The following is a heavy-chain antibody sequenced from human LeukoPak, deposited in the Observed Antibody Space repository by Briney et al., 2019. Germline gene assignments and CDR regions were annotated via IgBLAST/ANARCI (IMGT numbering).Heavy chain of an antibody. CDR2: ISYDGSNK. D-gene: IGHD6-19*01. V-gene: IGHV3-30*04. CDR1: GFTFSSYA. CDR3: ARDQEAVAGRNWFDP. J-gene: IGHJ5*02. Sequence: GGSLRLSCAASGFTFSSYAMHWVRQAPGKGLEWVAVISYDGSNKYYADSVKGRFTISRDNSKNTLYLQMNSLRAEDTAVYYCARDQEAVAGRNWFDPWGQGTLVTVSS.